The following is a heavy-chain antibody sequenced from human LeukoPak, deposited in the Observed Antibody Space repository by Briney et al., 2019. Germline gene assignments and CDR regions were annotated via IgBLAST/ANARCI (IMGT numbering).Heavy chain of an antibody. CDR3: ARVWWLPKYGMDV. J-gene: IGHJ6*02. CDR2: ISGSGGST. D-gene: IGHD2-21*01. CDR1: GFTFSSYA. Sequence: GGSLRLSCAASGFTFSSYAMSWVRQAPGKGLEWVSAISGSGGSTYYADSVKGRFTISRDNSKNTLYLQMNSLRAEDTAMYYCARVWWLPKYGMDVWGQGTTVTVSS. V-gene: IGHV3-23*01.